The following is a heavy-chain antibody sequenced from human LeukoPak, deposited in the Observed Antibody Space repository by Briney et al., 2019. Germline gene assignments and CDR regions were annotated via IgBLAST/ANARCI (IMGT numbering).Heavy chain of an antibody. V-gene: IGHV4-34*01. CDR2: MNHSGST. Sequence: SETLSLTCAVYGGSFSGYYWSWIRQPPGKGLEWIGEMNHSGSTNYNPSLKSRVTISVDTSKNQFSLKLSSVTAADTAVYYCARRLGRKFGERFYYYHYMDVWGEGTTVTISS. CDR3: ARRLGRKFGERFYYYHYMDV. J-gene: IGHJ6*03. D-gene: IGHD3-10*01. CDR1: GGSFSGYY.